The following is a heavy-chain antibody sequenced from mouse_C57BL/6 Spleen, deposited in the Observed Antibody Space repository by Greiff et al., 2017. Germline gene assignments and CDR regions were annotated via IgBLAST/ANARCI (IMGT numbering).Heavy chain of an antibody. V-gene: IGHV3-1*01. CDR3: ASKGGRGDYFDY. CDR2: ISYSGST. Sequence: VQLKESGPGMVKPSQSLSLTCTVTGYSITSGYDWHWIRHFPGNKLEWMGYISYSGSTNYNPSLKSRISITHDTSKNHFFLKLNSVTTEDTATYYCASKGGRGDYFDYWGQGTTLTVSS. CDR1: GYSITSGYD. J-gene: IGHJ2*01.